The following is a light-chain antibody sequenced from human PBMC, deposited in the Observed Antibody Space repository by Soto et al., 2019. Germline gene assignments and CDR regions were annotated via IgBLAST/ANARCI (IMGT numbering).Light chain of an antibody. CDR3: QRRGSTTWT. V-gene: IGKV1-39*01. Sequence: DIQMTQSPSSLSASVGDTVTISCRASQSISSYLNWYQQKPGKAPKLQIYDASSWHSGVPSRFSGSGSGTDFTLTISRLQPEDFATYYCQRRGSTTWTFGQGTKVDIK. CDR1: QSISSY. CDR2: DAS. J-gene: IGKJ1*01.